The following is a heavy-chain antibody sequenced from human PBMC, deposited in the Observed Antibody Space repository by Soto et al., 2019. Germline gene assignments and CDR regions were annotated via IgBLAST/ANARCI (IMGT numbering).Heavy chain of an antibody. CDR1: GFSLSTSGMR. Sequence: GPTLVNPTQTLTLTCTFSGFSLSTSGMRVSWIRQPPGKALEWLARIDWDDDKLYSTSLKTRLTISKDTSKNQVVLTMTNMDPVDTATYYCARSIVAAGNRWFDPWGQGTLVTVSS. CDR3: ARSIVAAGNRWFDP. CDR2: IDWDDDK. V-gene: IGHV2-70*04. D-gene: IGHD6-13*01. J-gene: IGHJ5*02.